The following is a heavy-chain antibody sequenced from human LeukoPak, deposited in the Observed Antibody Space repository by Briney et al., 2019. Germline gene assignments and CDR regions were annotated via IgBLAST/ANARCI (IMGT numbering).Heavy chain of an antibody. V-gene: IGHV3-30-3*02. D-gene: IGHD4-23*01. CDR2: ISYDGSSK. CDR1: GFTLSSYA. J-gene: IGHJ4*02. Sequence: PGGSLRLSCAASGFTLSSYAMHWLRQAPGKGLEWVAVISYDGSSKYYADSVKGRFTISRDNSQDTLYLQMNSLRAEDTAVYYCAKSPPTYGGNSGSAGFDYWGQGTLVTVSS. CDR3: AKSPPTYGGNSGSAGFDY.